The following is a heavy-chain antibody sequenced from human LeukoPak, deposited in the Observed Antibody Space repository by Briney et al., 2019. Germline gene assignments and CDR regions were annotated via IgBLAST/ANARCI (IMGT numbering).Heavy chain of an antibody. CDR1: GLTFKNFA. Sequence: PGWSLRLSCAASGLTFKNFAMSWVRQAPGKGLEWLAVSSGDEDSIHYADSVRGHFVISTDNSENTSYLHMNSLRAEDTAVYYCTIDLMTGFSGGWHFAYWGQGTLVTVSS. J-gene: IGHJ4*02. CDR3: TIDLMTGFSGGWHFAY. CDR2: SSGDEDSI. D-gene: IGHD6-19*01. V-gene: IGHV3-23*01.